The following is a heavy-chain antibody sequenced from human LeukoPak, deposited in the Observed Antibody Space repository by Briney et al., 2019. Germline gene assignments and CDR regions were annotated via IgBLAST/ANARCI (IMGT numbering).Heavy chain of an antibody. CDR1: GGSITSNTNY. D-gene: IGHD2/OR15-2a*01. Sequence: SETLSLTCTVSGGSITSNTNYWGWIRQSPGKGLEWIGYIYYSGSTNYNPSLKSRVTISVDTSKNQFSLKLRSVTAADTAVYYCARVSTGRDAFDIWGQGTMVTVSS. J-gene: IGHJ3*02. V-gene: IGHV4-61*05. CDR3: ARVSTGRDAFDI. CDR2: IYYSGST.